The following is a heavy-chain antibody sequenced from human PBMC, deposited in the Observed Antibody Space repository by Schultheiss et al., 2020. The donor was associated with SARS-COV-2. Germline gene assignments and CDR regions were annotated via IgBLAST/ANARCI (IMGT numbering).Heavy chain of an antibody. CDR2: MNPNSGNT. Sequence: ASVKVSCKASGYTFTSYDINWVRQATGQGLEWMGWMNPNSGNTGYAQKFQGRVTMTRNTSISTAYMELSSLRSEDTAVYYCARTPDYGDYYYYYGMDVWGQGTTVTVSS. CDR3: ARTPDYGDYYYYYGMDV. CDR1: GYTFTSYD. J-gene: IGHJ6*02. V-gene: IGHV1-8*01. D-gene: IGHD4-17*01.